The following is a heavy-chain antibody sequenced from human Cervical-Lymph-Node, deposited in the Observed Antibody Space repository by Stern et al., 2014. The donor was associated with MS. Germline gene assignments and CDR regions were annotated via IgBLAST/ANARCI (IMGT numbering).Heavy chain of an antibody. CDR3: ARGVVSNRAAATQHNLFDP. CDR2: IIPILGLP. D-gene: IGHD2-15*01. J-gene: IGHJ5*02. V-gene: IGHV1-69*09. Sequence: QVQLVQSGAEVKKPGSSVNVSCKASGGTFSSSYAPTWMRQAPGQGVERMGRIIPILGLPNDAQKFQGRVTITADTSASTAYMELSSLRSEDTAVYYCARGVVSNRAAATQHNLFDPWGQGTLVTVSS. CDR1: GGTFSSSYA.